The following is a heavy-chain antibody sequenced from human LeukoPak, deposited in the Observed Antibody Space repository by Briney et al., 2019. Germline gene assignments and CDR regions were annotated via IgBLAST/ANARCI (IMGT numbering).Heavy chain of an antibody. J-gene: IGHJ4*02. D-gene: IGHD6-19*01. V-gene: IGHV3-9*01. CDR3: AKDTELGGWLEYFDY. CDR2: ISWNSGSI. CDR1: GFTFDDHG. Sequence: GGSLRLSCVASGFTFDDHGMSWVRQAPGKGLEWVSGISWNSGSIGYADSVKGRFTISRDNAKNSLYLQMNSLRAEDTALYYCAKDTELGGWLEYFDYWGQGTLVTVSS.